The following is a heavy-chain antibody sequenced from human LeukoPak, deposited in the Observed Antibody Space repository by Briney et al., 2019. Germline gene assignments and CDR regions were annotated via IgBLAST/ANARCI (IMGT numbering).Heavy chain of an antibody. D-gene: IGHD5-12*01. Sequence: GASVKVSCKASGYTFTSYGISWVRQAPGQGLEWMGWISAYNGNTNYAQKLQGRVTMTTDTSTSTAYMELRSLRPDDTAVYYCARGSVDIVATPILYWGQGTLVTVSS. V-gene: IGHV1-18*01. CDR3: ARGSVDIVATPILY. J-gene: IGHJ4*02. CDR2: ISAYNGNT. CDR1: GYTFTSYG.